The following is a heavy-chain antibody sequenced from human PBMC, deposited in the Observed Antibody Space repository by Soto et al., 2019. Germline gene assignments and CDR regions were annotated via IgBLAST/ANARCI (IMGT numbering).Heavy chain of an antibody. D-gene: IGHD3-22*01. J-gene: IGHJ3*01. CDR3: ARKSYYDSSGYYYVYDAFDL. CDR1: GYTFTDNH. CDR2: INPNSGDT. V-gene: IGHV1-2*02. Sequence: ASVKVSCKASGYTFTDNHFHWGRQAPGQGLECMGWINPNSGDTKYAQQFQGRVTMTRDTSITTAYMELRRLRSDDTAVYYCARKSYYDSSGYYYVYDAFDLWGQGTMVTVSS.